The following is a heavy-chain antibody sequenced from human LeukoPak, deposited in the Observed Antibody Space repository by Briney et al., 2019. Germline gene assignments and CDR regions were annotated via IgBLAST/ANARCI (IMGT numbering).Heavy chain of an antibody. J-gene: IGHJ3*02. CDR2: IYYSGST. D-gene: IGHD5-18*01. Sequence: PSETLSLTCTVSGGSISSSSYYWGWIRQPPGKGLEWIGSIYYSGSTYYNPSLKSRVTISLDTSKNQFSLKLSSVTAADTAMYYCARVMGYNYGGDAFDIWGQGTMVTVSS. CDR3: ARVMGYNYGGDAFDI. V-gene: IGHV4-39*07. CDR1: GGSISSSSYY.